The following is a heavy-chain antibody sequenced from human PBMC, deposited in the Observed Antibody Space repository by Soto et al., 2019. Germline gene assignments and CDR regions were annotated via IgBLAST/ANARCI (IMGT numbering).Heavy chain of an antibody. CDR2: ISYGGGTT. J-gene: IGHJ4*02. Sequence: GGSLRLSCAASEFTFSNYAMSWVRQAPGKGLEWVSAISYGGGTTYYADSVKGRFTISRDNSKNTLYLQMNSLRAEDTAVYYCAKNPGYYYDSTGYHFDYWGQGTLATVSS. V-gene: IGHV3-23*01. D-gene: IGHD3-22*01. CDR1: EFTFSNYA. CDR3: AKNPGYYYDSTGYHFDY.